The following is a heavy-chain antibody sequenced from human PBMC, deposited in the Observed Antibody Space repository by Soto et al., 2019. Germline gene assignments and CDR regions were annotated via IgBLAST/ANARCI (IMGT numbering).Heavy chain of an antibody. J-gene: IGHJ4*02. CDR3: ARFIYPYCSSTSCYDTTPLGY. Sequence: PGGSLRLSCAASGFTFSSYWMHWVRQAPGKGLVWVSRINSDGSSTSYADSVKGRFTISRDNAKNTLYLQMNSLRAEDTAVYYCARFIYPYCSSTSCYDTTPLGYWGQGTLVTVSS. CDR2: INSDGSST. V-gene: IGHV3-74*01. D-gene: IGHD2-2*01. CDR1: GFTFSSYW.